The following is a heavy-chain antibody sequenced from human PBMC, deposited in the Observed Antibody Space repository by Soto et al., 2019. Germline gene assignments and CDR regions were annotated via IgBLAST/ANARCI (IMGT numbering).Heavy chain of an antibody. Sequence: SETLSLTCTVSGGSISSSSYYWGWIRQPPGKGLEWIGSIYYSGSTYYNPSLKSRVTISVDTSKNQFSLKLSSVTAADTAVYYCARRPDSSGWEYFDYWGQGTLVTVSS. D-gene: IGHD6-19*01. V-gene: IGHV4-39*01. CDR2: IYYSGST. CDR1: GGSISSSSYY. CDR3: ARRPDSSGWEYFDY. J-gene: IGHJ4*02.